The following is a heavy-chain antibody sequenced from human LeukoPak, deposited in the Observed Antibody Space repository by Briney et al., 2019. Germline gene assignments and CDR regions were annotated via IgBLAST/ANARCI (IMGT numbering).Heavy chain of an antibody. Sequence: RSSETLSLTCTVSGGSIFRYHWSWIRQPPGRGLEWIGYVFSSGDTKYNPSLESRVALSVDASKNQFSLRLTSVTATDTAVYYCARGYSGYGIHFDYWGPGTLVAVSS. J-gene: IGHJ4*02. CDR1: GGSIFRYH. D-gene: IGHD5-12*01. CDR3: ARGYSGYGIHFDY. V-gene: IGHV4-59*08. CDR2: VFSSGDT.